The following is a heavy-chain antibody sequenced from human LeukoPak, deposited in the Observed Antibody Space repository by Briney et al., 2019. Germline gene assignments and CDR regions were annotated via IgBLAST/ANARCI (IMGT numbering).Heavy chain of an antibody. CDR2: ISYDGSNK. D-gene: IGHD3-22*01. J-gene: IGHJ4*02. V-gene: IGHV3-30*04. CDR1: GFTFSSYA. Sequence: GGSLRLSCAASGFTFSSYAMHWVRQAPGKGLEWVAVISYDGSNKYYADSVKGRFTISRDNSKNTLYLQMNSLRAEDTAVYYCAREGRRDSSGSLFDYWGKGTLVTVSS. CDR3: AREGRRDSSGSLFDY.